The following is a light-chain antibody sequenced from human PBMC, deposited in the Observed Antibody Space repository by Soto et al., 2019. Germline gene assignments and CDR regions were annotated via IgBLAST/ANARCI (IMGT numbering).Light chain of an antibody. V-gene: IGKV1-39*01. CDR1: QHISTY. Sequence: DIQMTQSPSSLSASVGDRVTITCRAGQHISTYLNWYQQKPGKAPKLLIYAASSLQSGVPSTFSGSGSGTDFTLTISSLQPEDFAAYYCQQSYSTPRTFGQGTKVDTK. CDR3: QQSYSTPRT. J-gene: IGKJ1*01. CDR2: AAS.